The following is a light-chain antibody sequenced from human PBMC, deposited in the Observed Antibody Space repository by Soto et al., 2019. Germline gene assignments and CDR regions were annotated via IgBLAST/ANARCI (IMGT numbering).Light chain of an antibody. Sequence: EIVLTQSPGTLSLSPGERATLSCRASQSVSSSYLAWYQQKPGQAPRLLIYGASSRATGIPDIFSGSGSGTDFTLTISRLEAEDFAVYYFQQYGSSPRTFGQGTKVEIK. CDR1: QSVSSSY. J-gene: IGKJ1*01. V-gene: IGKV3-20*01. CDR2: GAS. CDR3: QQYGSSPRT.